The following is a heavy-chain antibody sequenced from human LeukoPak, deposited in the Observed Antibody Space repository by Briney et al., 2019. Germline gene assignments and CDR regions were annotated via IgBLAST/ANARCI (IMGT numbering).Heavy chain of an antibody. V-gene: IGHV3-11*01. CDR1: GFTFSDYY. J-gene: IGHJ4*02. CDR3: AREYLRSTFDY. Sequence: GGSLRLSCAASGFTFSDYYMSWIRQAPAKGLEWVSYISSSGSTIYYADSVKGRFTISRDNAKNSLYLQMNSLRAEDTAVYYCAREYLRSTFDYWGQGTLVTVSS. CDR2: ISSSGSTI. D-gene: IGHD5-12*01.